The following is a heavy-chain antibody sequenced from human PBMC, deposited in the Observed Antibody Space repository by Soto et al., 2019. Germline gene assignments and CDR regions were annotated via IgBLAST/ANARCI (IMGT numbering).Heavy chain of an antibody. Sequence: SETLSLTCTVSGGSISSYYWSWIRQPPGKGLEWIGYIYYSGSTNYNPSLKSRVTISVDTSKNQFSLKLSSVTAADTAVYYCARWHRGYDFRWLDPWGQGTLVTVSS. J-gene: IGHJ5*02. CDR3: ARWHRGYDFRWLDP. CDR2: IYYSGST. D-gene: IGHD5-12*01. CDR1: GGSISSYY. V-gene: IGHV4-59*01.